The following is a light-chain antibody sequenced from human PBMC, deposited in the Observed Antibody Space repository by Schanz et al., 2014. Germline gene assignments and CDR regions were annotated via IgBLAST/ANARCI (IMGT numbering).Light chain of an antibody. CDR3: SSNGGVNIYV. CDR2: DVT. J-gene: IGLJ1*01. V-gene: IGLV2-8*01. Sequence: ALTQPPPASGSPGQSVTISCTGTSSDIGRYNYVSWYQHHPGKAPKLLIYDVTKRPSGVPDRFSGSKSGNTASLTVSGLQAEDEADYYCSSNGGVNIYVFGTGTKLTVL. CDR1: SSDIGRYNY.